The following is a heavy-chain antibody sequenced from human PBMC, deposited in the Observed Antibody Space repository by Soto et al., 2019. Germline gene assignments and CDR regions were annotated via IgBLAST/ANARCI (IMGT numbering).Heavy chain of an antibody. D-gene: IGHD3-3*01. V-gene: IGHV3-15*01. J-gene: IGHJ4*02. CDR1: GFTFRNAW. CDR3: TRSSGYY. Sequence: EVQLVESGGGLVKPGGSLRLSCAASGFTFRNAWMSWVRQAPGEGLEWVGRIKSKSDAGTTDYAAPVTGRFTISRDDSKNTLYLQMNSLKTEDTAVYYCTRSSGYYWDQGTLVAVSS. CDR2: IKSKSDAGTT.